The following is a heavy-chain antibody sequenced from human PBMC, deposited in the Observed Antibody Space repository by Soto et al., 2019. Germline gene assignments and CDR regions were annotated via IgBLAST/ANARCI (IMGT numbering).Heavy chain of an antibody. CDR1: GGSISSSAYY. D-gene: IGHD5-18*01. V-gene: IGHV4-31*03. CDR3: AREYNYGSNFFGS. CDR2: ISHSGST. J-gene: IGHJ4*02. Sequence: QVQLQESGPGLVKPSQTLSLTCTVSGGSISSSAYYWSGIRQHPGKGLEWIGYISHSGSTSYNPSLKSRVIISVDTSKNQFSLSLTSVTAADTAVYYCAREYNYGSNFFGSWGQGALVTVSS.